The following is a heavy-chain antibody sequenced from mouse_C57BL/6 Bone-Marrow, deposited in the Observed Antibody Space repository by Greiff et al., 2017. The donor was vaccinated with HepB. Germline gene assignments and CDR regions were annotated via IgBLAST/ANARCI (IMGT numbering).Heavy chain of an antibody. CDR1: GFTFSDYY. J-gene: IGHJ1*03. D-gene: IGHD1-2*01. CDR3: ARQGITTANWYFDV. Sequence: EVKLVESGGGLVQPGGSLKLSCAASGFTFSDYYMYWVRQTPEKRLEWVAYISNGGGSTYYPDTVKGRFTISRDNAKNTLYLQMSRLKSEDTAMYYCARQGITTANWYFDVWGTGTTVTVSS. CDR2: ISNGGGST. V-gene: IGHV5-12*01.